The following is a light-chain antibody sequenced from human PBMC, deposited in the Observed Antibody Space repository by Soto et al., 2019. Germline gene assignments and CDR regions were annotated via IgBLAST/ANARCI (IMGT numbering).Light chain of an antibody. CDR2: DTS. Sequence: EIVLTQSPATLSFSPGERAILSCRARQSVSNFLACYHPKSGQAPRLLIYDTSNRATDIPARFSGSASGTHLTLTISRLEREDFAAYYRLQRSNWPPYTFGQGTKVQIK. J-gene: IGKJ2*01. CDR3: LQRSNWPPYT. CDR1: QSVSNF. V-gene: IGKV3-11*01.